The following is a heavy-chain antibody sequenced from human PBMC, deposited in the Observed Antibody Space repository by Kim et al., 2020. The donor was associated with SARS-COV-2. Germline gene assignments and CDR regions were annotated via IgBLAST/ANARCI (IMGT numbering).Heavy chain of an antibody. Sequence: SETLSLTCTVSGGSISSSSYYWGWIRQPPGKGLEWIGSIYYSGSTYYNPSLKSRVTISVDTSKNQFSLKLSSVTAADTAVYYCARHPWGFEAAHAFDIWGQGTMVTVSS. CDR1: GGSISSSSYY. D-gene: IGHD3-16*01. CDR3: ARHPWGFEAAHAFDI. J-gene: IGHJ3*02. CDR2: IYYSGST. V-gene: IGHV4-39*01.